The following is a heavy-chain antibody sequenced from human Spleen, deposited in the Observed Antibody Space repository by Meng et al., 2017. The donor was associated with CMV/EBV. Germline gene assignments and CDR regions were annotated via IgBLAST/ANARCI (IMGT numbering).Heavy chain of an antibody. V-gene: IGHV1-69*13. CDR2: IIPIYALT. Sequence: SVKVSCKSSGGTFSMHAINWVRQAPGQGPEWMGGIIPIYALTQYSQNFQGRLTITSDESTGTAFMELSSLTFEDTAMYYCAREIRRAAADSVGGMDVWGQGTAVTVSS. D-gene: IGHD6-25*01. CDR1: GGTFSMHA. J-gene: IGHJ6*02. CDR3: AREIRRAAADSVGGMDV.